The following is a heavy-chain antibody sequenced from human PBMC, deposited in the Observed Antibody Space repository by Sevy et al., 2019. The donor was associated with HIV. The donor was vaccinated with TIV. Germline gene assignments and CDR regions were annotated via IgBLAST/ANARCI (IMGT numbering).Heavy chain of an antibody. D-gene: IGHD2-15*01. J-gene: IGHJ3*02. CDR3: AKDLVVVVGDAFDI. V-gene: IGHV3-23*01. CDR1: GFTLNNYA. CDR2: VSGRGGDT. Sequence: GGSLRLSCVASGFTLNNYAVNWVRQAPGKGLEWVSAVSGRGGDTYYADSVKGRFTISRDISKNTLYLQMNSLRAEDTAVYYCAKDLVVVVGDAFDIWGQGTMVTVSS.